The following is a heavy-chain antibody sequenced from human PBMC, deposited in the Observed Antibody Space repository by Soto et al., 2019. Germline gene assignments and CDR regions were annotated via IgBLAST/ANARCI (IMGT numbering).Heavy chain of an antibody. CDR1: GYTFTNYG. CDR3: ARGVGSGTYYNQYNWFDP. J-gene: IGHJ5*02. Sequence: QVQLVQSGAEVKKPGASVKVSCKASGYTFTNYGISWVRQAPGQGLEWMGWINTYNGNTNHAQKIQGRVTMTTDTSTSTAYMELRSLRSDDTAVYYCARGVGSGTYYNQYNWFDPWGQGTLVTVSS. V-gene: IGHV1-18*01. CDR2: INTYNGNT. D-gene: IGHD3-10*01.